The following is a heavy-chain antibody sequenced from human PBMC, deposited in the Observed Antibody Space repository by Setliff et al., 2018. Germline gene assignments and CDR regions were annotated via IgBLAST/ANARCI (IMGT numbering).Heavy chain of an antibody. J-gene: IGHJ3*02. Sequence: SETLSLTCNVSGGSISTYYWSWIRQPAGKGLEWIGRIHSSGNTNYKPSLKSRVTMSVDTTKNQFSLKLSSVTAADTAVYYCARAGAIQGGFDIWGQGTMVT. V-gene: IGHV4-4*07. CDR2: IHSSGNT. D-gene: IGHD7-27*01. CDR3: ARAGAIQGGFDI. CDR1: GGSISTYY.